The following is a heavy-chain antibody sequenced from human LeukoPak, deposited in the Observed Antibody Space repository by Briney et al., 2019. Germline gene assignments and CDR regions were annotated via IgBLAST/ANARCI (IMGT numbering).Heavy chain of an antibody. D-gene: IGHD3-10*01. V-gene: IGHV3-74*01. CDR2: INSDGSTT. J-gene: IGHJ4*02. Sequence: PGGSLGLSCAASGFTFSSYWMHWVRQAPGKGLVWVSRINSDGSTTNYADSVKGRFTISRDNAKNTLYLQMNSLRAEDTAVYYCSSQIWLGELFAHYWGQGTLVTVSS. CDR1: GFTFSSYW. CDR3: SSQIWLGELFAHY.